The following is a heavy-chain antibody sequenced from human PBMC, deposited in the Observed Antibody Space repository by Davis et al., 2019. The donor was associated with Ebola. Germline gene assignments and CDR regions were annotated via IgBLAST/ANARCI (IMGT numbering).Heavy chain of an antibody. D-gene: IGHD3-10*01. V-gene: IGHV3-74*01. J-gene: IGHJ4*02. Sequence: HTGGSLRLSCAASEFTFSSYWMHWVRQAPGKGLVWVSRINSDGRTTAYADSVKGRFTISRDNAKSSLYLQMNSLTAEDTAVYYCARGREALWFGELLYYWGQGTLVTVSS. CDR1: EFTFSSYW. CDR2: INSDGRTT. CDR3: ARGREALWFGELLYY.